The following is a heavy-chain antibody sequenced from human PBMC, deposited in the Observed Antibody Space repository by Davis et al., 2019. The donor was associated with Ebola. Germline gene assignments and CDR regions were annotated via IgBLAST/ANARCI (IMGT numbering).Heavy chain of an antibody. Sequence: PSETLSLTCTVSGDSLGNNYCCWIRQSPGKGLEWIGYLNYGGHFNSNPSLGGRVTISVDTSKNQFSLKLSSVAAADTAIYYCARGGASSKYFDYWGQGSLVTVSS. D-gene: IGHD3-16*01. CDR3: ARGGASSKYFDY. CDR1: GDSLGNNY. CDR2: LNYGGHF. J-gene: IGHJ4*02. V-gene: IGHV4-59*01.